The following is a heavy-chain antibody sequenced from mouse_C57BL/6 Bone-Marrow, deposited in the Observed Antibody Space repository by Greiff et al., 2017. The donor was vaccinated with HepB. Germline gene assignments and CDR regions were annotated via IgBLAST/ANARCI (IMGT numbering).Heavy chain of an antibody. Sequence: VQLQQSVAELVRPGASVKLSCTASGFNIKNTYMHWVKQRPEQGLEWIGRIDPANGNTKYAPKFQGKATITADTSSNTAYLQLSSLTSEDTAIYYCARSRTTVERVCYAMDYWGQGTSVTVSS. D-gene: IGHD1-1*01. J-gene: IGHJ4*01. CDR2: IDPANGNT. CDR1: GFNIKNTY. V-gene: IGHV14-3*01. CDR3: ARSRTTVERVCYAMDY.